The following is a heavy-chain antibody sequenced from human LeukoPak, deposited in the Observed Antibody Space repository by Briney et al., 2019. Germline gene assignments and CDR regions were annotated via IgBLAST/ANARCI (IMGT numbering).Heavy chain of an antibody. CDR2: YYEKQE. CDR3: ARAYDTSWHNFDF. V-gene: IGHV3-30*01. J-gene: IGHJ4*02. D-gene: IGHD2-2*01. Sequence: YYEKQEFFPASVKGPFPISRDNSKNPLYLQMNSLRGEDTAEYYCARAYDTSWHNFDFWGQGSLVTISS.